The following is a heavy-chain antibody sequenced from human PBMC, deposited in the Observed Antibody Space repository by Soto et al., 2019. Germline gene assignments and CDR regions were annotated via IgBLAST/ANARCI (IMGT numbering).Heavy chain of an antibody. CDR1: GYPFTTNC. CDR3: ARGIGYHNY. D-gene: IGHD5-12*01. J-gene: IGHJ4*02. Sequence: HGESLKISCKGSGYPFTTNCIAWVRQMPVKGLERVGIIYHSDSDTKYSPSFRGQVTISVDKYTSTAYLQWSSLKASDTAFYYCARGIGYHNYWGQGTLVTLSS. CDR2: IYHSDSDT. V-gene: IGHV5-51*01.